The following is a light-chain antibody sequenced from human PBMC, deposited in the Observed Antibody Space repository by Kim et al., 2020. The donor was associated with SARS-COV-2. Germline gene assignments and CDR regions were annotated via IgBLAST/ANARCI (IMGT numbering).Light chain of an antibody. CDR3: QQYGTSPQT. CDR1: QSVSSNY. J-gene: IGKJ1*01. Sequence: PGERATLSCRASQSVSSNYLAWYQQKPGQAPRLLIYGASSRATGIPDRFSGGGSGTDFTLTISRLEPEDFAVYYCQQYGTSPQTFGQGTKV. CDR2: GAS. V-gene: IGKV3-20*01.